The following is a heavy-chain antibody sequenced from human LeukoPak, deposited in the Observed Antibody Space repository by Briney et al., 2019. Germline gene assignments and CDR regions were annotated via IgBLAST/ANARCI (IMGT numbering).Heavy chain of an antibody. CDR2: IYYSGST. CDR3: ARRYSSSWYKYAFDI. CDR1: GGSISSYC. Sequence: SETLSLTCTVSGGSISSYCWSWIRQPPGKGLEWIGYIYYSGSTNYNPSLKSRVTISVDTSKNQFTLKLSSVTAADTAVYYCARRYSSSWYKYAFDIWGQGTKVTVSS. J-gene: IGHJ3*02. V-gene: IGHV4-59*01. D-gene: IGHD6-13*01.